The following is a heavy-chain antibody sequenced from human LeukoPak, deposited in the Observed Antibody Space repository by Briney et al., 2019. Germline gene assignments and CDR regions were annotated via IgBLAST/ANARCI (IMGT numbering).Heavy chain of an antibody. Sequence: GGSLRLSCAASGFTFSSYAMSWVRQAPGKGLEWVSAISASGGSTYYADSVKGRFTISRDNSKNTLYLQMNSLRAEDTAVYYCARDNEYYFDYWGQGTLVTVSS. CDR1: GFTFSSYA. CDR3: ARDNEYYFDY. V-gene: IGHV3-23*01. CDR2: ISASGGST. D-gene: IGHD1-1*01. J-gene: IGHJ4*02.